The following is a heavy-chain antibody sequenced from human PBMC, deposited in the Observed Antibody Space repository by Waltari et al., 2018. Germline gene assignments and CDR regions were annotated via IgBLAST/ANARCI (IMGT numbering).Heavy chain of an antibody. CDR1: GGSISSYY. Sequence: QVQLQESGPGLVKPSETLSLTCTVSGGSISSYYWSWIRQPPGKGLEWIGYIYYSGSTHYNPSLKSRVTISVDTSKNQFSLKLSSVTAADTAVYYCAREGGHMTTVTYNWFDPWGQGTLVTVSS. V-gene: IGHV4-59*01. CDR2: IYYSGST. J-gene: IGHJ5*02. CDR3: AREGGHMTTVTYNWFDP. D-gene: IGHD4-4*01.